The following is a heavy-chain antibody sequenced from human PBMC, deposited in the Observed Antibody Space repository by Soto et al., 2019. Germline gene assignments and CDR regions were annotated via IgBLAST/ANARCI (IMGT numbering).Heavy chain of an antibody. V-gene: IGHV3-30*04. Sequence: QVQLVESGGGVVQPGRSLRLSCAASGFTFSSYAMHWVRQAPGKGLEWVAVISDDGTNKDYADSVKGRFTISRDKSKSTLDLQMDSLRPEDTAVYYCARDGSYYDVLTEHYFDVWVQGTLVSVSA. CDR3: ARDGSYYDVLTEHYFDV. J-gene: IGHJ4*02. D-gene: IGHD3-9*01. CDR1: GFTFSSYA. CDR2: ISDDGTNK.